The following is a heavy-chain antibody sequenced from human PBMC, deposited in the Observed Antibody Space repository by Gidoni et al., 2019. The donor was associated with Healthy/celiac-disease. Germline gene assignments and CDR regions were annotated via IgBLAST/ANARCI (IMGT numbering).Heavy chain of an antibody. Sequence: QVQLVQSGAEVKKPGASVKVSCKASGYTFTGSYMHWVRQAPGQGLEWMGWINPNSGGTNYAQKFQGRVTMTRDTSISTAYMELSRLRSDDTAVYYCATPYYYDSSGYYYFDYWGQGTLVTVSS. V-gene: IGHV1-2*02. CDR2: INPNSGGT. CDR1: GYTFTGSY. J-gene: IGHJ4*02. D-gene: IGHD3-22*01. CDR3: ATPYYYDSSGYYYFDY.